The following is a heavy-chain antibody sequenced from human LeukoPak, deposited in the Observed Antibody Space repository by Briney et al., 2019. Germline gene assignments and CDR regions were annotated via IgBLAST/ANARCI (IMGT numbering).Heavy chain of an antibody. CDR1: GYTFTGYY. J-gene: IGHJ3*02. Sequence: ASVKVSCKASGYTFTGYYMHWVRLAPGQGLEWMGRINPNSGGTNYARKFQGRVTMTRDTSISTAYMELSRLRSDDTAVYYCAGGSGWYKDAFDIWGQGTMVTVSS. D-gene: IGHD6-19*01. CDR2: INPNSGGT. CDR3: AGGSGWYKDAFDI. V-gene: IGHV1-2*06.